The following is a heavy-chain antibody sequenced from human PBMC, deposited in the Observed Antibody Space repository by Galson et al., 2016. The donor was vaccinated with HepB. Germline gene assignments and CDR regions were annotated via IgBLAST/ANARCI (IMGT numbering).Heavy chain of an antibody. Sequence: SLRLSCAASGFTFSSFAMNWVRQAPGKGLQWVSAVSGSGDSTYYAGSVKGRFTISRDNSKNTLFLQMNSLRADDTAAYFCVKGLGVEAGDGFDMWGQGTMVTVSS. D-gene: IGHD2-15*01. CDR1: GFTFSSFA. V-gene: IGHV3-23*01. J-gene: IGHJ3*02. CDR3: VKGLGVEAGDGFDM. CDR2: VSGSGDST.